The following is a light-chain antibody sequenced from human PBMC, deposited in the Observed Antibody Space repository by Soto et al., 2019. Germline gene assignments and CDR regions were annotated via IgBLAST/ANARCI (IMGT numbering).Light chain of an antibody. V-gene: IGLV1-51*01. CDR1: NSNIGNNY. J-gene: IGLJ2*01. CDR2: DNN. CDR3: GTWDSSLSAVV. Sequence: QSVLTQPPSVSAAPGQTVTISCSGSNSNIGNNYVYWYQQLPGTAPKLLIYDNNNRPSGIPDRFSGSKSGTSATLGITGLQTGDEADYYCGTWDSSLSAVVFGGGTKLTVL.